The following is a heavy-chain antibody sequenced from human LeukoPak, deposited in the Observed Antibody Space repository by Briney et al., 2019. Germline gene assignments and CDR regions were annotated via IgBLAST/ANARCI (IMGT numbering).Heavy chain of an antibody. CDR2: IYTSGST. CDR3: ARDRGGMARGSRRGYDDYYYYMDV. CDR1: GGSISSGTYY. J-gene: IGHJ6*03. Sequence: SQTLSLTCTVSGGSISSGTYYWSWIRQPAGKGLEWIGRIYTSGSTNYNPSLKSRVTISVDTSKNQFSLKLSSVTAADTAVYYCARDRGGMARGSRRGYDDYYYYMDVWGKGTTVTISS. D-gene: IGHD3-10*01. V-gene: IGHV4-61*02.